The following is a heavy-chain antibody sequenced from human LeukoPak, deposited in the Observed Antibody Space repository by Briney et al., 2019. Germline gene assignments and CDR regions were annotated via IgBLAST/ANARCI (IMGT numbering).Heavy chain of an antibody. Sequence: SETLSLTCAVYGGSFSGYYWSWIRQPPGKGLEWIGEINHSASTNHSSSLKSRVIISVDTSKNQFSLKLTSVTAADTAVYYCARHYGRWKVGGISYFDYWGQGTLVTVSS. CDR1: GGSFSGYY. D-gene: IGHD1-26*01. V-gene: IGHV4-34*01. CDR3: ARHYGRWKVGGISYFDY. CDR2: INHSAST. J-gene: IGHJ4*02.